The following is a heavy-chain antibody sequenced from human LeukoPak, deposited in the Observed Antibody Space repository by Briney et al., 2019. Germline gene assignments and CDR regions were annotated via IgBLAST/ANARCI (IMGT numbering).Heavy chain of an antibody. D-gene: IGHD3-22*01. CDR3: ARIYYDSSGYYTTPPPDY. CDR2: ISAYNGNT. V-gene: IGHV1-18*01. Sequence: ASVTVSCKASGYTFTSYGISWVRQAPGQGLEWMGWISAYNGNTNYAQKLQGRVTMTTDTSTSTAYMELRSLRSDDTAVYYCARIYYDSSGYYTTPPPDYWGQGTLVTVSS. J-gene: IGHJ4*02. CDR1: GYTFTSYG.